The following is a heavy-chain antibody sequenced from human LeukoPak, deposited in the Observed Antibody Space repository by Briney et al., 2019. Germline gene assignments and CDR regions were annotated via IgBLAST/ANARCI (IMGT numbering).Heavy chain of an antibody. D-gene: IGHD3-16*02. CDR1: GGSLSSYF. Sequence: SETLSLTCTVSGGSLSSYFWSWIRLSPGKGLEWIGYIYSSGSTNYKPSLRSRVTISVDTSKRQFSLKVNSVTAADTAVYFCARRYRGFFDYWGQGILVTVSS. J-gene: IGHJ4*02. CDR2: IYSSGST. V-gene: IGHV4-59*01. CDR3: ARRYRGFFDY.